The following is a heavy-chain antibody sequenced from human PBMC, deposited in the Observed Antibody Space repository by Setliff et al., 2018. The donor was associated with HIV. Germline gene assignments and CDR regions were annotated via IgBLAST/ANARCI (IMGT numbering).Heavy chain of an antibody. CDR2: IHYKGNI. D-gene: IGHD5-12*01. V-gene: IGHV4-30-4*02. Sequence: SETLCLTCTVSGDSIISGDYYWSWIRQSPGKGLEWIGHIHYKGNIDYNASLKSRLAISSDTSKNQFSLNLSSLTSKDTAVYYCARGRGYSGYDYSWFDPWGQGTPVTVSS. CDR1: GDSIISGDYY. J-gene: IGHJ5*02. CDR3: ARGRGYSGYDYSWFDP.